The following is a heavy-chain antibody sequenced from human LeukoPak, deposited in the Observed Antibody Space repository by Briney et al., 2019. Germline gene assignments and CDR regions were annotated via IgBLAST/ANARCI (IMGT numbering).Heavy chain of an antibody. J-gene: IGHJ6*03. CDR2: INPNSGGT. V-gene: IGHV1-2*02. CDR3: ARVPHYYYYMDV. Sequence: ASVKVSCKASGYTFTGYYMHWVRQAPGQGLEWMGWINPNSGGTNYAQKFQGRVTMTRDTSISTAYMELSRLRSDDTAVYYCARVPHYYYYMDVWGKGTTVTISS. CDR1: GYTFTGYY.